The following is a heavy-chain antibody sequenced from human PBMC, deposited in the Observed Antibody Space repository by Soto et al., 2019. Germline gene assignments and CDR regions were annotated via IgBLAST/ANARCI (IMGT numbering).Heavy chain of an antibody. CDR3: ARFPLWFGELDY. V-gene: IGHV4-30-2*01. D-gene: IGHD3-10*01. CDR1: GASIGSGSYS. CDR2: LQHSGDT. J-gene: IGHJ4*02. Sequence: QLQLQESGSGLVRPSQTLSLTCTVSGASIGSGSYSWNWTRQPPGKGLEWIGYLQHSGDTYFNPSLRRRVCISVDRSINQFSLKLISVTAADTAVYYCARFPLWFGELDYWGQGALVTVSS.